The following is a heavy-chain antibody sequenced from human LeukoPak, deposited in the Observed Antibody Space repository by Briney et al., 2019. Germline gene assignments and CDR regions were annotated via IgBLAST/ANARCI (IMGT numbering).Heavy chain of an antibody. J-gene: IGHJ4*02. Sequence: SETLSLTCTVSGYSISSGYYWGWIRQPPGKGLEWIGSIYHSGSTYYNPSLKSRVSISIDTSKNQFSLRLTSLNAADTAVYYCAREGPIRFLDQIGYWGQGILVTVSS. D-gene: IGHD3-3*01. CDR3: AREGPIRFLDQIGY. V-gene: IGHV4-38-2*02. CDR2: IYHSGST. CDR1: GYSISSGYY.